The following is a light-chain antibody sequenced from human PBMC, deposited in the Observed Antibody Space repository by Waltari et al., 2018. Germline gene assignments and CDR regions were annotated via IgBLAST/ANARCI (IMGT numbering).Light chain of an antibody. CDR3: QQYDNLPYT. V-gene: IGKV1-33*01. CDR1: QDISNK. CDR2: DAS. J-gene: IGKJ2*01. Sequence: DIQMTQSPSSLSASVGDRVTITCQASQDISNKLNWYQQKPVKAPKLLIYDASNLETGVPSRFSGSGSGTDFTFTISSLQPEDIATYYCQQYDNLPYTFGQGTKLEIK.